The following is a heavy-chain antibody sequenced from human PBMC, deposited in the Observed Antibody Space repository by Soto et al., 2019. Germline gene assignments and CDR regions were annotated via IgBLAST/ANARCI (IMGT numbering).Heavy chain of an antibody. J-gene: IGHJ6*02. CDR2: INHSGSA. CDR3: ARLNGYCVSTGCHGYYGMDV. Sequence: SETLSLTCDVYGGSFSADLWTWIRQPPGKGLQWIGQINHSGSANYNPSLKSRVTISVHTSNSQFSLELSSVTAADTAVYYCARLNGYCVSTGCHGYYGMDVWGQGTTVT. D-gene: IGHD2-2*03. CDR1: GGSFSADL. V-gene: IGHV4-34*01.